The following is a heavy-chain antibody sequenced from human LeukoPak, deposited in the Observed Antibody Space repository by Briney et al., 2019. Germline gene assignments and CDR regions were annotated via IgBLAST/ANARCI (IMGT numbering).Heavy chain of an antibody. J-gene: IGHJ4*02. CDR1: GFTFISYS. CDR3: ARDEGGTYPLDY. V-gene: IGHV3-48*04. Sequence: GGSLRLSCAASGFTFISYSMNWVRQAPGKGLEWVSYISSSSTTMYYADSVKGRFTISRDNAKNSLYLQMNSLRAEDTAVYYCARDEGGTYPLDYWGQGTLVTVSS. D-gene: IGHD1-26*01. CDR2: ISSSSTTM.